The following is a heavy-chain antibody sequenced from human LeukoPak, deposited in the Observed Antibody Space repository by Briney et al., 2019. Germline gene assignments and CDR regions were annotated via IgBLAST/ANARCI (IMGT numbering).Heavy chain of an antibody. V-gene: IGHV3-53*01. CDR1: GFTFSSYA. CDR3: ARRKLRSDAFDI. CDR2: IYSGGST. Sequence: GGSLRLSCAASGFTFSSYAMSWVRQAPGKGLEWVSVIYSGGSTYYADSVKGRFTISRDNSKNTLYLQMNSLRAEDTAVYYCARRKLRSDAFDIWGQGTMVTVSS. D-gene: IGHD4-17*01. J-gene: IGHJ3*02.